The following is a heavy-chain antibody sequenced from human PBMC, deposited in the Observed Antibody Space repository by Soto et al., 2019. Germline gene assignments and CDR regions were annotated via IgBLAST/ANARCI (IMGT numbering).Heavy chain of an antibody. Sequence: QVQLQESGPGLVKPSQTLSLTCTVSGGSISSGGYYWSWIRQHPGKGLEWIGYIYYSGSTYYNPSLTSRVTISVDTSKNQFSLKLSSVTAADTAVYYCAREAERGYSAIDPWGQGTLVTVSS. J-gene: IGHJ5*02. V-gene: IGHV4-31*03. CDR3: AREAERGYSAIDP. CDR2: IYYSGST. D-gene: IGHD5-12*01. CDR1: GGSISSGGYY.